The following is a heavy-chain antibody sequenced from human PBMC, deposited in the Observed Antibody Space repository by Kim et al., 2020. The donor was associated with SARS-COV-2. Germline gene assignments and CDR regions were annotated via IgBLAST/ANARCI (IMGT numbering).Heavy chain of an antibody. CDR3: ARDLRGPFDH. CDR1: GFTFGDYA. Sequence: GGSLRLSCAASGFTFGDYAMHWVRQAPGKGLVWVSRIEDHGSGTSYADSVRGRFILSRDNARNTLYLQMNSLRADDTAVYYCARDLRGPFDHWGQGVLVTVSS. J-gene: IGHJ4*02. V-gene: IGHV3-74*01. CDR2: IEDHGSGT.